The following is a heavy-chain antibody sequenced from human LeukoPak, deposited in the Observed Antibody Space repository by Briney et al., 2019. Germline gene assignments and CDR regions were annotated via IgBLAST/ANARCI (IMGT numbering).Heavy chain of an antibody. CDR1: GFTFTSSA. CDR2: IVVGSGNT. J-gene: IGHJ4*02. V-gene: IGHV1-58*01. CDR3: AGGSVAGDFDY. Sequence: SVKVSCKASGFTFTSSAVQWVRQARGQRLEWIGRIVVGSGNTNYAQKFQERVTITRDMSTSTAYMELSSLRSEDTAVYYCAGGSVAGDFDYWGQGTLVTVSP. D-gene: IGHD6-19*01.